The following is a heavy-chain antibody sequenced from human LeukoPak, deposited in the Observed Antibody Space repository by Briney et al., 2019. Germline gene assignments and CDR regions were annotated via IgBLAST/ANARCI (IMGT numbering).Heavy chain of an antibody. CDR2: ISGSGGST. J-gene: IGHJ4*02. Sequence: GGSLRLSCAASGFTFSSYAMSWVRQAPGKGLEWVSAISGSGGSTYYADSVKGRFTISRDNSKNTLYLQMNSLRAEDTAIYYCAKRSAESSGYFDYWGQGTLVTVSS. CDR3: AKRSAESSGYFDY. V-gene: IGHV3-23*01. CDR1: GFTFSSYA. D-gene: IGHD6-19*01.